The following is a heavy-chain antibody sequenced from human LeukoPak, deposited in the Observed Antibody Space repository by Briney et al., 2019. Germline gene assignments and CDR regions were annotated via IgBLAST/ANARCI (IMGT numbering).Heavy chain of an antibody. Sequence: PLETLSLTCTVSGGSISSYYWSWIRQPPGKGLEWIGYIYYSGSTNYNPSLKSRVTISVDTSKNQFSLKLSSVTAADTAVYYCARALDIVVVPAASGFDPWGQGTLVTVSS. J-gene: IGHJ5*02. CDR1: GGSISSYY. CDR2: IYYSGST. CDR3: ARALDIVVVPAASGFDP. D-gene: IGHD2-2*03. V-gene: IGHV4-59*01.